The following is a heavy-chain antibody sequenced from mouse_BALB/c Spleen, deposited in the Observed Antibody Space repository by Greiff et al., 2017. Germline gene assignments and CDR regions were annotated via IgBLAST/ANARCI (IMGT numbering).Heavy chain of an antibody. V-gene: IGHV5-6-5*01. CDR3: ASRDDGYFAMDY. D-gene: IGHD2-3*01. Sequence: EVKLVESGGGLVKPGGSLKLSCAASGFTFSSYAMSWVRQTPEKRLEWVTSISSGGSTYYPDSVKGRFTISRDNARNILYLQMSSLRSEDTAMYYCASRDDGYFAMDYWGQGTSVTVSS. CDR2: ISSGGST. J-gene: IGHJ4*01. CDR1: GFTFSSYA.